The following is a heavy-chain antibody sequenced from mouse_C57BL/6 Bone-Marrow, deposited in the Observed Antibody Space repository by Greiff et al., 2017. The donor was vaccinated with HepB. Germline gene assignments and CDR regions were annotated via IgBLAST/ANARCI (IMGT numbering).Heavy chain of an antibody. D-gene: IGHD2-5*01. J-gene: IGHJ3*01. Sequence: EVQRVESGGGLVKPGGSLKLSCTASGFTFSDYGMHWVRQAPEKGLEWVANISSGSSTIYYADKVKGRFTISRDNAKNTLFLQMTSLRSEDTAMYYGDSPYYSSYPAWFAYWGQGTLVTVSA. V-gene: IGHV5-17*01. CDR3: DSPYYSSYPAWFAY. CDR1: GFTFSDYG. CDR2: ISSGSSTI.